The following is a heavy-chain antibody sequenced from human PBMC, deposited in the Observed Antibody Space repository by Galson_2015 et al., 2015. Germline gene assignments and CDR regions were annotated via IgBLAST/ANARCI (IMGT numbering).Heavy chain of an antibody. Sequence: SLRLSCAASGFTFSSYAMHWVRQAPGKGLEWVAVISYDGSNKYYADPVKGRFTISRDNSKNTLYLQMNSLRAEDTAVYYCAREEQSWGAFDIWGQGTMVTVSS. CDR2: ISYDGSNK. D-gene: IGHD3-16*01. J-gene: IGHJ3*02. V-gene: IGHV3-30-3*01. CDR3: AREEQSWGAFDI. CDR1: GFTFSSYA.